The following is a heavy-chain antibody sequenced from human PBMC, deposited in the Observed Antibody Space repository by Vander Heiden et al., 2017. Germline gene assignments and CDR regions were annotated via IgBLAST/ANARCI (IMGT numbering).Heavy chain of an antibody. V-gene: IGHV4-59*01. D-gene: IGHD2-15*01. CDR2: IYYSGST. CDR1: GGSISSYY. J-gene: IGHJ5*02. CDR3: ARDLLVAATPFPFDP. Sequence: QVQLQESGPGLVKPSETLSLTCTVSGGSISSYYWSWIRQPQGKGLEWIGYIYYSGSTNYNPSLKSRVTISVDTSKNQFSLKLSSVTAADTAVYYCARDLLVAATPFPFDPWGQGTLVTVSS.